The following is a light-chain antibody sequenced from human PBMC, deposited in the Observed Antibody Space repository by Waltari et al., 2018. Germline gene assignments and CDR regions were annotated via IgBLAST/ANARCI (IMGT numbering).Light chain of an antibody. V-gene: IGKV3-20*01. CDR1: QSVTRA. J-gene: IGKJ1*01. Sequence: EIVLTQSPGTLSLSLGESATVSCRASQSVTRALAWYQQKPGQAPRLLIYGASTRATGIPDRFSGSGSGTDFSLTISRLEPEDFAVYYCQHYLRLPVTFGQGTTVEIK. CDR3: QHYLRLPVT. CDR2: GAS.